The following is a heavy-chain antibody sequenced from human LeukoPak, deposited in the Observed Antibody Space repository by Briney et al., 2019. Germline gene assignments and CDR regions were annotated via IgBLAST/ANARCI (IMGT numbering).Heavy chain of an antibody. CDR2: IGPSSSISYLST. CDR3: ARGWGGSSSYPPDY. D-gene: IGHD5-12*01. V-gene: IGHV3-48*01. Sequence: GGSLRLSCAASGFTFSSYWMSWGRQAPGKGLEWLSYIGPSSSISYLSTYSAPSVQGRFRIYRDIASNSLFLQMPSLRVEDTAIYYCARGWGGSSSYPPDYWAQGTLVTVSS. J-gene: IGHJ4*02. CDR1: GFTFSSYW.